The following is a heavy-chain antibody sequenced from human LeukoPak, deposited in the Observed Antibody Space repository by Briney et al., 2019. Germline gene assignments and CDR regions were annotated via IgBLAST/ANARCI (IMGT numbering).Heavy chain of an antibody. J-gene: IGHJ6*03. CDR3: ARGRVRLRGFALGYYYYMDV. CDR1: GYIFTGYH. Sequence: GASVKVSCKASGYIFTGYHMHWVRQAPGQGLEWLGWISAYNGNTNYAQKFQGRVTMTTEKSTTTAYMELTSLRFDDTAVYYCARGRVRLRGFALGYYYYMDVWGKGTTVTISS. D-gene: IGHD3/OR15-3a*01. V-gene: IGHV1-18*04. CDR2: ISAYNGNT.